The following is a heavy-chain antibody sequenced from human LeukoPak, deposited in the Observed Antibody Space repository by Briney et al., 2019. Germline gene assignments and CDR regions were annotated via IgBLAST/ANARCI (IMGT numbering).Heavy chain of an antibody. Sequence: GASVKVSCKASGYTFTSYDINWVRQATGQGLEWMGWMNPNNGNTGYAQKFQGRVTMTRGTSISTAYMELSSLRSEGTAVYYCARLASSSWPLYYYYGMDVWGQGTTVTVSS. CDR3: ARLASSSWPLYYYYGMDV. CDR1: GYTFTSYD. V-gene: IGHV1-8*01. D-gene: IGHD6-13*01. J-gene: IGHJ6*02. CDR2: MNPNNGNT.